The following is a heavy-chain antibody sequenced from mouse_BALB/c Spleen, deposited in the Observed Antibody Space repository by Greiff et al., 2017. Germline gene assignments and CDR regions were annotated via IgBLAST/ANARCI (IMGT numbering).Heavy chain of an antibody. J-gene: IGHJ2*01. CDR3: TRWDFFDY. CDR2: IYPSDSYT. CDR1: GYTFTSYW. V-gene: IGHV1-69*02. Sequence: QVQLQQPGAELVRPGASVKLSCKASGYTFTSYWINWVKQRPGQGLEWIGNIYPSDSYTNYNQKFKDKATLTVDKSSSTAYMQLSSPTSEDSAVYYCTRWDFFDYWGQGTTLTVSS.